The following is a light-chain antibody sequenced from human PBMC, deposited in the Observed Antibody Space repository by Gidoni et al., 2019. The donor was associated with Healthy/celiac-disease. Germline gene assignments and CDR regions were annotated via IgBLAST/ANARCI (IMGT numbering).Light chain of an antibody. Sequence: DIVMTQSPDSLAVSLGERATINCKSSQSVLYSSNHKNYLAWYQQKPGQPPKLLIYWASTRESGVPDRFSGSGSGTDFTLTISSLQAEDVAVYYCQQYYSTPRTFXXXTKVEIK. CDR2: WAS. CDR3: QQYYSTPRT. CDR1: QSVLYSSNHKNY. J-gene: IGKJ1*01. V-gene: IGKV4-1*01.